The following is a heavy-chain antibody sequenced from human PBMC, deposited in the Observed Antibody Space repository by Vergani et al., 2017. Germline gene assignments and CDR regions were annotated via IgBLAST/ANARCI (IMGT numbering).Heavy chain of an antibody. CDR1: GYRFTSHD. V-gene: IGHV7-4-1*01. J-gene: IGHJ4*02. Sequence: QVPLVQSGSELKKPGASVKVSCKASGYRFTSHDINWVRQAPGQGLEWLGGVNTNTGTPMYAQGLAGRFVISFDTSVNTAFLQIDNLEAEDSGLYYCAREVLDENFDFWGQGTLVTVSS. CDR3: AREVLDENFDF. CDR2: VNTNTGTP.